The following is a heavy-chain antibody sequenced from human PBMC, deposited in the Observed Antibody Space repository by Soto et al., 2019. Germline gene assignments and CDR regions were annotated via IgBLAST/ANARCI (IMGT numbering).Heavy chain of an antibody. CDR1: GGSIATADYY. V-gene: IGHV4-30-4*01. D-gene: IGHD7-27*01. Sequence: PSETLSLTCTVSGGSIATADYYWSWIRHPPGKGLEYIGYIYYSGSTYYGPSLNSRVSMSLDTSKNQFSLKLSSVTAADTAVYYCASLGPYHYSNIDVWGQGSTVTVYS. CDR3: ASLGPYHYSNIDV. CDR2: IYYSGST. J-gene: IGHJ6*02.